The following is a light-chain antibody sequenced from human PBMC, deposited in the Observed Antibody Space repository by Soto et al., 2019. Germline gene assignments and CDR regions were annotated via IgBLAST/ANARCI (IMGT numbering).Light chain of an antibody. CDR1: RSISRY. V-gene: IGKV1-39*01. CDR2: AAS. J-gene: IGKJ1*01. CDR3: KQSYSTQWT. Sequence: DIQMTQPPSSLSASVGDRVNMTCRASRSISRYLSWYQQKPGKAPNLLIYAASSLQSGVPSRFSGAGSGTDFTLTIANLHPEDFAIYYCKQSYSTQWTFGQGTMVDIK.